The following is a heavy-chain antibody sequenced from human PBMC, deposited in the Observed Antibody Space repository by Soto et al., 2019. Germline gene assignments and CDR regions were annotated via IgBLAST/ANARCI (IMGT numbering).Heavy chain of an antibody. CDR3: ATRRDGSGSLDQ. V-gene: IGHV4-4*02. Sequence: SETLSLTCAVSGGSISSSNWWMWVRQPPGKGLEWIGESYHSGSTNYNPSLKSRGTISVEKSKNQFSLKLSSVTAADTAVYFCATRRDGSGSLDQWGQGTLVTVS. J-gene: IGHJ4*02. CDR2: SYHSGST. CDR1: GGSISSSNW. D-gene: IGHD3-10*01.